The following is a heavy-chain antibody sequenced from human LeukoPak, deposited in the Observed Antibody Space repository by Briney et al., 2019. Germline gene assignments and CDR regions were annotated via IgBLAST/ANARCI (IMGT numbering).Heavy chain of an antibody. CDR1: GYTFTGYY. V-gene: IGHV1-2*02. CDR2: INPNSGGT. J-gene: IGHJ3*02. CDR3: ARGNYDSSGYYLNAFDI. Sequence: GASVKVSCKASGYTFTGYYMHWVRQAPGQGLEWMGWINPNSGGTNYAQKFQGRVTMTGDTSISTAYMELSRLRSDDTAVYYCARGNYDSSGYYLNAFDIWGQGTMVTVSS. D-gene: IGHD3-22*01.